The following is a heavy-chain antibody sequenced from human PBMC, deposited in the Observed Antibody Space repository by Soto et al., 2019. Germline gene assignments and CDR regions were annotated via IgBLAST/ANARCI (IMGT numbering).Heavy chain of an antibody. CDR3: ARGAVTGTSLFDY. V-gene: IGHV3-48*02. D-gene: IGHD6-19*01. CDR2: INKNGFTI. Sequence: GSLRLSCAVSGFTLTTYSMNWVRQAPGKGLEWISFINKNGFTIYYADSVKGRFTISRDYAKNSLYLQMDSLRHEDTAVYYCARGAVTGTSLFDYWGLGTLVTVSS. J-gene: IGHJ4*02. CDR1: GFTLTTYS.